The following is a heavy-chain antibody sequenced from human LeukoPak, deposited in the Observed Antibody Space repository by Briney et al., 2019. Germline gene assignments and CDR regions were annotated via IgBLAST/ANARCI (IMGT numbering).Heavy chain of an antibody. V-gene: IGHV3-21*06. CDR2: ISSSSSSYI. J-gene: IGHJ6*03. D-gene: IGHD3-3*01. CDR3: ARVNDFWSGSYRVHYYYDMDV. Sequence: GGSLRLSCAASGLTFSNYSMNWVRQAPGKGLEWVSFISSSSSSYIYYADSVKGRFTISRDNAKNSLYLQMNSLRAEDTAVYYCARVNDFWSGSYRVHYYYDMDVWGKGTTVTVSS. CDR1: GLTFSNYS.